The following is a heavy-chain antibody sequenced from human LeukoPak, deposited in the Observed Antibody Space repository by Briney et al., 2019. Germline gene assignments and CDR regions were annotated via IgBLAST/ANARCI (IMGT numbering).Heavy chain of an antibody. V-gene: IGHV1-18*01. CDR2: ISAYNGNT. Sequence: ASVKVSCKASGYTFTSYGISWVRQAPGQGLEWMGWISAYNGNTNYAQKLQSRVTMTTDTSTSTAYMELRSLRSDDTAVYYCARAFSPTDVLLWFGEFPYYFDYWGQGTLVTVSS. CDR1: GYTFTSYG. CDR3: ARAFSPTDVLLWFGEFPYYFDY. J-gene: IGHJ4*02. D-gene: IGHD3-10*01.